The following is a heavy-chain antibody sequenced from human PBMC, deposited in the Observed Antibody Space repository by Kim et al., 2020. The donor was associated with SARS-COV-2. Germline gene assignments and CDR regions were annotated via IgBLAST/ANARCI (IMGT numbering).Heavy chain of an antibody. CDR1: GYTFTGYY. CDR3: ARPPGGRSGYYGMDV. Sequence: ASVKVSCKASGYTFTGYYMHWVRQAPGQGLEWMGWINPNSGGTNYAQKFQGRVTMTRYTSISTAYMELSRLRSDDTAVYYCARPPGGRSGYYGMDVWGQGTTVTVSS. CDR2: INPNSGGT. J-gene: IGHJ6*02. D-gene: IGHD1-1*01. V-gene: IGHV1-2*02.